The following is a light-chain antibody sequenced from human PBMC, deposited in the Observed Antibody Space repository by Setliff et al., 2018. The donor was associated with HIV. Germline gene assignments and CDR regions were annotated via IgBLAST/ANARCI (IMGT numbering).Light chain of an antibody. CDR2: DDN. CDR3: QVWDSSSDHHV. CDR1: NIGGKS. Sequence: SYALTQPPSVSVAPGKTARITCGGNNIGGKSVHWYQQKPGQAPVLVVYDDNDRPSGIPERFSGSNSGNTATLTISRVEAGDEADYYCQVWDSSSDHHVFGTGTKVTV. J-gene: IGLJ1*01. V-gene: IGLV3-21*03.